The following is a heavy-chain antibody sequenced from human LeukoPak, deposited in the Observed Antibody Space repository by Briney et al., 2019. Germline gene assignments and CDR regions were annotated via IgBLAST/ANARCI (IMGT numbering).Heavy chain of an antibody. Sequence: GGSLRLSCAAAGFTVSSYAMSWVRQAPRKGLEWVSAISGSGGSTYYADSVKGRFTISRDNSKNTLHLQMTSLRADDTAVYYCAKGGRTYSRSWYLIDYWRQRTLVTVSS. CDR1: GFTVSSYA. CDR3: AKGGRTYSRSWYLIDY. CDR2: ISGSGGST. D-gene: IGHD6-13*01. J-gene: IGHJ4*02. V-gene: IGHV3-23*01.